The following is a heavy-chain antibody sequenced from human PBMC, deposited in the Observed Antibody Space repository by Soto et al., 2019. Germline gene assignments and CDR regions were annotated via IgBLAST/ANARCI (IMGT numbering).Heavy chain of an antibody. Sequence: PSETLSLTCSVSGGSIGSVGYYWSWIRQHPGKGLEWIGYISYSGTTYYSPSLKSRLSISLDTSKNQFSLSLGSVTAADTAVYYCARQISPRGPNYYTFSDFYHGGFDPWGQGTLVTVSS. J-gene: IGHJ5*02. CDR2: ISYSGTT. D-gene: IGHD3-22*01. CDR1: GGSIGSVGYY. V-gene: IGHV4-31*03. CDR3: ARQISPRGPNYYTFSDFYHGGFDP.